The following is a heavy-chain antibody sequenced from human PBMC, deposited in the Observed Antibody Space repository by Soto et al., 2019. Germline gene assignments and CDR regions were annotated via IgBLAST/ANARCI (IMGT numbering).Heavy chain of an antibody. CDR3: ARCLWFGESGPFDP. V-gene: IGHV1-18*04. CDR1: GYTFSYYG. Sequence: ASVKVSCKASGYTFSYYGITWVRQAPGQGLEWMGWISTYNGNTHYAQKFQGRVTITADESTSTAYMELSSLRSEDTAVYYCARCLWFGESGPFDPWGQGTRVTVSS. CDR2: ISTYNGNT. J-gene: IGHJ5*02. D-gene: IGHD3-10*01.